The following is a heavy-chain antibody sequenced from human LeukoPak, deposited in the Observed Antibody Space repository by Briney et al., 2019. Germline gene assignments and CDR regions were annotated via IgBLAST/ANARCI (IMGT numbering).Heavy chain of an antibody. V-gene: IGHV3-74*01. J-gene: IGHJ4*01. Sequence: RGSLRLSCAASGFTFSDYYMNWVRQAPGKGLVWVSRVNSDQSITTYADSVKGRFTISRDNAKSTVYLQMNSLSADDTALYYCARVRGFDAHFDYWGQGILVTVSS. CDR2: VNSDQSIT. CDR1: GFTFSDYY. CDR3: ARVRGFDAHFDY. D-gene: IGHD2/OR15-2a*01.